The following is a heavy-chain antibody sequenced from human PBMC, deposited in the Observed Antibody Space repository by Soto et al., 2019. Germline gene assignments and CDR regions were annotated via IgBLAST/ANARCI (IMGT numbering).Heavy chain of an antibody. D-gene: IGHD4-17*01. CDR2: INHSGST. CDR3: ASTEYYFDY. Sequence: SETLSLTCAVYGGSFSGYYWSWIRQPPGRGLEWIGEINHSGSTNYNPSLKSRVTISVDTSKNQFSLKLSSVTAADTAVYYCASTEYYFDYWGQGTLVTVSS. V-gene: IGHV4-34*01. CDR1: GGSFSGYY. J-gene: IGHJ4*02.